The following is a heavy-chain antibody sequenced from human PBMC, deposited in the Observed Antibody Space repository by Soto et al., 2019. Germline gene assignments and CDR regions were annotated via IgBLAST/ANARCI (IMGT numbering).Heavy chain of an antibody. CDR1: GFTFSDHY. J-gene: IGHJ4*02. CDR2: TRNKANSYTT. D-gene: IGHD6-19*01. V-gene: IGHV3-72*01. CDR3: AREYSSGWSFDY. Sequence: LILSCAASGFTFSDHYMDWVRQAPGKGLEWVGRTRNKANSYTTEYAASVKGRFTISRDDSKNSLYLQMNSLKTEDTAVYYCAREYSSGWSFDYWGQGTLVTVSS.